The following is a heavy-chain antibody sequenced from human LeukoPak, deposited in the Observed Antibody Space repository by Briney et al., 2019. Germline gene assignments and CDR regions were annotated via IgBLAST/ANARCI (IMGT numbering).Heavy chain of an antibody. V-gene: IGHV1-2*02. CDR1: GHTFTGYY. J-gene: IGHJ4*02. D-gene: IGHD5-12*01. Sequence: ASVKVSCKASGHTFTGYYMHWVRQAPGQGLEWMGWINPNSGDTSYAQNFQGRVTMTRDTSITTAYMELSSLRSDDTAVYYCARGGWLVYWGQGTLVTVSS. CDR3: ARGGWLVY. CDR2: INPNSGDT.